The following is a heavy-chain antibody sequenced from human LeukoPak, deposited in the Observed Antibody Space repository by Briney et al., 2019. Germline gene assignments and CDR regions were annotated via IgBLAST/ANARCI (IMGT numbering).Heavy chain of an antibody. V-gene: IGHV4-31*03. CDR2: IYYSGST. D-gene: IGHD3-3*01. CDR1: GGSISSGGYY. Sequence: SQTLSLTCTVSGGSISSGGYYWSWIRQHPGKGLEWIGYIYYSGSTYYNPSLKSRVTILVDTSKNQFSLKLSSVTAADTAVYYCARVERSAKRGMDVWGQGTTVTVSS. J-gene: IGHJ6*02. CDR3: ARVERSAKRGMDV.